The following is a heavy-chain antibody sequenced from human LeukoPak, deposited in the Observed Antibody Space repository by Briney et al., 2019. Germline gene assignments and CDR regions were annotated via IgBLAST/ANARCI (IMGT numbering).Heavy chain of an antibody. CDR2: IIPLFGTA. CDR3: ARSKLPAALIDAFHF. J-gene: IGHJ3*01. Sequence: IIPLFGTANYAQRFQGRLTISTDDSTTTAYMELSSLTSGDTAVYYCARSKLPAALIDAFHFWGQGTLVTVSS. V-gene: IGHV1-69*05. D-gene: IGHD2-2*01.